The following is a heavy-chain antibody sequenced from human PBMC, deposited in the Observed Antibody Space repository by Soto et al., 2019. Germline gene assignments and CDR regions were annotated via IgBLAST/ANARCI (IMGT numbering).Heavy chain of an antibody. Sequence: QVQLVESGGGVVQPGRSLRLSCAASGFTFSSYAMHWVRQAPGKGLEWVAVISYDGSNKYYADSVKGRFTISRDNSKNTLYLQMNSLRAEDTAVYYCARREEDCSGGSCPFDYWGQGTLVTVSS. D-gene: IGHD2-15*01. CDR3: ARREEDCSGGSCPFDY. CDR1: GFTFSSYA. CDR2: ISYDGSNK. J-gene: IGHJ4*02. V-gene: IGHV3-30-3*01.